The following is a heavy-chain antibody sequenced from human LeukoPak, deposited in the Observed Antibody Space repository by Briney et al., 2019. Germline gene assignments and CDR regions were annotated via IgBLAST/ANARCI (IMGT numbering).Heavy chain of an antibody. CDR3: ARDPTELWFGDYCGMDV. D-gene: IGHD3-10*01. V-gene: IGHV3-74*01. Sequence: GGSLRLSCAASGFTFSSYWMHWVRQAPGKGLVWVSRIDSDESSTSYADSLKGRFNISRDNAKNSLYLQMNSLRAEDTALYYCARDPTELWFGDYCGMDVWGQGTTVTVSS. CDR2: IDSDESST. CDR1: GFTFSSYW. J-gene: IGHJ6*02.